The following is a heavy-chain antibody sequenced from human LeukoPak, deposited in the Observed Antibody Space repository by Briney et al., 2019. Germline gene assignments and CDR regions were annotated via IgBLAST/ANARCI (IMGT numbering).Heavy chain of an antibody. CDR2: NSGRGGST. CDR3: AKDLYGDYVVDY. V-gene: IGHV3-23*01. Sequence: QPGGSLRLSCAASGFTFSSYAMNWVRQAPGKGLEWVSGNSGRGGSTYYADSVKGRFTISRDNSKNTLYLQMNSLRAEDTAVYYCAKDLYGDYVVDYWGQGTLVTVSS. J-gene: IGHJ4*02. D-gene: IGHD4-17*01. CDR1: GFTFSSYA.